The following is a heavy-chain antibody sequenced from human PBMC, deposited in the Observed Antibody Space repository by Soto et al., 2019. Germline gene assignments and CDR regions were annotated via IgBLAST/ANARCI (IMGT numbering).Heavy chain of an antibody. D-gene: IGHD3-3*01. CDR1: GFTFSSYA. CDR2: ISGSGGST. V-gene: IGHV3-23*01. J-gene: IGHJ4*02. Sequence: EVQLLESGGGLVQPGGSLRLSCAASGFTFSSYAMSWVRQAPGKGLEWVSAISGSGGSTYYADSVKGRFTISRDNSKHTLYLQMNSLRAEDTAVYYCAKDEHIFGVPLDYWGQGTLVTVSS. CDR3: AKDEHIFGVPLDY.